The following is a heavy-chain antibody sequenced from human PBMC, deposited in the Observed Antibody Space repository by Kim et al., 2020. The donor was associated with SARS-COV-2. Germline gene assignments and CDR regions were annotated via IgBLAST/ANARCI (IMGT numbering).Heavy chain of an antibody. CDR1: GGSISSGGYY. Sequence: SETLSLTCTVSGGSISSGGYYWSWIRQHPGKGLEWIGYIYYSGSTYYNPSLKSRVTISVDTSKNQFSLKLSSVTAADTAVYYCARAVSGYGLDVDYWGQGTLVTVSS. CDR3: ARAVSGYGLDVDY. CDR2: IYYSGST. J-gene: IGHJ4*02. V-gene: IGHV4-31*03. D-gene: IGHD5-12*01.